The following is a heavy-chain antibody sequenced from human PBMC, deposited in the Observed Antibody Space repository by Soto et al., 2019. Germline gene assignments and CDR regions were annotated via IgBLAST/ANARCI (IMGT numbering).Heavy chain of an antibody. V-gene: IGHV3-53*01. D-gene: IGHD6-6*01. Sequence: GGSLRLSCAASGFTVSSNYMNWVRQAPGKGLEWVSIIYTDGTTSYADSVKGRFTISRDNFKNTLYLQMNSLRAEDTAVYYCAILSNWGQGTLVTVS. CDR1: GFTVSSNY. CDR2: IYTDGTT. J-gene: IGHJ4*02. CDR3: AILSN.